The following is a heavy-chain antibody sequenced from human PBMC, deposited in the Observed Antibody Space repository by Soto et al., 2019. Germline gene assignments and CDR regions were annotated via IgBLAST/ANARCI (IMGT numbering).Heavy chain of an antibody. J-gene: IGHJ3*01. Sequence: QVQLQESGPGLVKPSQTLSLTCTVSGGSISSGDYYWSWIRQPPGKGREWIGYIYYSGTTYYNPSLKSRIPISLDPSRNQFSLQLSSVTAADTAVYYCASPSGEAFDFWGQGTMVTVSS. D-gene: IGHD6-19*01. V-gene: IGHV4-30-4*01. CDR3: ASPSGEAFDF. CDR1: GGSISSGDYY. CDR2: IYYSGTT.